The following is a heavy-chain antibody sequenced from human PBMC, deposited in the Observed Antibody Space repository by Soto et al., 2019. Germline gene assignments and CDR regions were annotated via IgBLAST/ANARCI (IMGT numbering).Heavy chain of an antibody. CDR1: GGSISSYY. V-gene: IGHV4-59*08. Sequence: SETLSLTCTVSGGSISSYYWSWIRQPPGKGLEWIGYIYYSGSTNYNPSLKSRVTISVDTSKNQFSLKLSSVTAADTAVYYCAKGGGCSGGSCFGTFTRPEFDPWGQGTLVTVSS. D-gene: IGHD2-15*01. CDR2: IYYSGST. J-gene: IGHJ5*02. CDR3: AKGGGCSGGSCFGTFTRPEFDP.